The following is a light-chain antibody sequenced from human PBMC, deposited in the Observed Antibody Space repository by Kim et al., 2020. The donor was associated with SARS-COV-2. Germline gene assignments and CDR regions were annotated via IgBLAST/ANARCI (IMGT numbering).Light chain of an antibody. CDR3: QQANSFPPT. V-gene: IGKV1-12*01. CDR2: AAS. CDR1: QSISSW. J-gene: IGKJ4*01. Sequence: SASVGDRVTITCRASQSISSWLAWYQQKPGKAPKLLIYAASSLQSGAPSMFSGSVSGTDFTLTISSLQPEDFATYYCQQANSFPPTFGGGTKLEI.